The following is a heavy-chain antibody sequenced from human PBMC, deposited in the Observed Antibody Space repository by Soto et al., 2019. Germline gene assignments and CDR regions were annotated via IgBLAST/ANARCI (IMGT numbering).Heavy chain of an antibody. CDR1: EFTFSVYS. CDR3: ARSVEGHFDY. CDR2: ITSDTKTI. J-gene: IGHJ4*02. Sequence: EVQLVESGGALVQRGGSLRLSCVASEFTFSVYSMNWVRQAPGKGLEWFSYITSDTKTIKYADSVKGRFTISRDNAKNSVYLQMNSLRDEDTAVYYCARSVEGHFDYWGQGTVVTVSS. V-gene: IGHV3-48*02. D-gene: IGHD6-19*01.